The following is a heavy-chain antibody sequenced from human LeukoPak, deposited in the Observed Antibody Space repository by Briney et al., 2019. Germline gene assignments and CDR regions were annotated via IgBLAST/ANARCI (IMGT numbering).Heavy chain of an antibody. J-gene: IGHJ4*02. V-gene: IGHV4-4*02. D-gene: IGHD3-22*01. CDR3: TRPYYYDSSGSPDY. Sequence: SETLSLTCAVSGGSISSSNWWSWVRQPPGKGLEWIGEIYHSGSTYYNPSLKSRVTISVDTSKNQFSLKLSSVTAADTAVYYCTRPYYYDSSGSPDYWGQGTLVTVSS. CDR2: IYHSGST. CDR1: GGSISSSNW.